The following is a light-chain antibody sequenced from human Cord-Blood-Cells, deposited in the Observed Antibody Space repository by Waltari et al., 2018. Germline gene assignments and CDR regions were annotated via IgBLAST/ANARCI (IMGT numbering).Light chain of an antibody. Sequence: QSALTQPASVSGSPGQSITISCTGTSSDVGGYNYVSWYQQHPGKAPKLMIYDVRNRPSGVSNRVAGSKSGNTASLTSSGLQAEDEADYYCSSYTSSSTLYVFGTGTKVTVL. V-gene: IGLV2-14*01. CDR1: SSDVGGYNY. J-gene: IGLJ1*01. CDR2: DVR. CDR3: SSYTSSSTLYV.